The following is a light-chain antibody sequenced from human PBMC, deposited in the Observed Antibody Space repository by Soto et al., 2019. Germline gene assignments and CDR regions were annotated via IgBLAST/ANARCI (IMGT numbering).Light chain of an antibody. J-gene: IGLJ1*01. CDR2: DVS. V-gene: IGLV2-14*01. CDR1: SSDVGGCNY. CDR3: SSYTSSSTYV. Sequence: HSVLTQPASVSGSPVQSITISCTGTSSDVGGCNYVSWYQQHPGKAPKLMIYDVSNRPSGVSNRFSGSKSGNTASLTISGLQAEDEADYYCSSYTSSSTYVFGTGTKVTVL.